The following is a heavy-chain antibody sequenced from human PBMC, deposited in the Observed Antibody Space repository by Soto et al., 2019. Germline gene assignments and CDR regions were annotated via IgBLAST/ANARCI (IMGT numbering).Heavy chain of an antibody. CDR1: GFTFSSYW. V-gene: IGHV3-7*01. D-gene: IGHD3-16*01. CDR3: ARDRRLPLNHYYYYYMDV. Sequence: PGGSLRLSCAASGFTFSSYWMSWVRQAPGKGLEWVANIKQDGSEKYYVDSVKGRFTISRDNAKNSLYLQMNSLRAEDTAVYYCARDRRLPLNHYYYYYMDVWGKGTKVTVSS. J-gene: IGHJ6*03. CDR2: IKQDGSEK.